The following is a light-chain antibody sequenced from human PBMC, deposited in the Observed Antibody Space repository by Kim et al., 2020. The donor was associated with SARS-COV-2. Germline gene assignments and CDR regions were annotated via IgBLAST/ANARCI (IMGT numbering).Light chain of an antibody. CDR1: QSVSSN. CDR3: QQYNKWPPWT. V-gene: IGKV3-15*01. J-gene: IGKJ1*01. CDR2: GAS. Sequence: EIVMTQSPATLSVSPGERATLSCRASQSVSSNLAWYQQKPGQAPRLLIYGASTRATGIPARFSGSGSGTEFTLTISSLQSEDFAVYYCQQYNKWPPWTFGQGNKV.